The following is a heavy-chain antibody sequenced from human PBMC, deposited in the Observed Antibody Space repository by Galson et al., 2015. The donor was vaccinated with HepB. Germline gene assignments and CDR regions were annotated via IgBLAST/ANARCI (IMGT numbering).Heavy chain of an antibody. D-gene: IGHD6-19*01. J-gene: IGHJ4*02. CDR3: ARGAEAGPSFDY. CDR1: GYTFTSYY. V-gene: IGHV1-46*04. CDR2: INPSGGST. Sequence: SVKVSCKASGYTFTSYYMHWVRQAPGQGLEWMGIINPSGGSTSYAQRLQGRVTMTRDTSTSTVYMELSSLRSEDTAVYYCARGAEAGPSFDYWGQGTLVTVSP.